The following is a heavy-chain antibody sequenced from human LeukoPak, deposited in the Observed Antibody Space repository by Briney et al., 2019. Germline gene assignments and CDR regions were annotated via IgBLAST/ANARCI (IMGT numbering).Heavy chain of an antibody. Sequence: GSLRLSCAASGFTVSSNYMSWIRQPPGKGLEWIGEINHSGSTNYNPSLKSRVTISVDTSKNQFSLKLSSVTAADTAVYYCARGIYCSSTSCHAGTDWFDPWGQGTLVTVSS. CDR3: ARGIYCSSTSCHAGTDWFDP. J-gene: IGHJ5*02. V-gene: IGHV4-34*01. CDR2: INHSGST. CDR1: GFTVSSNY. D-gene: IGHD2-2*01.